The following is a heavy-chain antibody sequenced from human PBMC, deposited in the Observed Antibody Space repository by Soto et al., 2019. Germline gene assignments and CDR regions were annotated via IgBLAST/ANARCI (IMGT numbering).Heavy chain of an antibody. CDR3: AGRRYSSSSRRYYGMDV. D-gene: IGHD6-6*01. CDR2: INHSGST. V-gene: IGHV4-34*01. CDR1: GGSFSGYY. Sequence: SETLSLTCAVYGGSFSGYYWSWIRQPPGKGLEWIGEINHSGSTNYNPSLKSRVTISVDTSKNQFSLKLSSVTAADTAVYYCAGRRYSSSSRRYYGMDVWGQGTTVTVSS. J-gene: IGHJ6*02.